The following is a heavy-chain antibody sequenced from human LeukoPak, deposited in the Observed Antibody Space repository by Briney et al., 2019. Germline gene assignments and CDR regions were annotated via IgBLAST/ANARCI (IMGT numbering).Heavy chain of an antibody. J-gene: IGHJ6*03. Sequence: PSETLSLTCTVSGGSISSYYWSWLRQPAGKGLEWIGRIYTSGSTNYNPSIISRVPMSVDTTKNQFSLKPSSVTAADTAVYYCARGALMVFGGNYYYYMDVWGKGTTVTVSS. V-gene: IGHV4-4*07. CDR2: IYTSGST. CDR3: ARGALMVFGGNYYYYMDV. D-gene: IGHD2-8*01. CDR1: GGSISSYY.